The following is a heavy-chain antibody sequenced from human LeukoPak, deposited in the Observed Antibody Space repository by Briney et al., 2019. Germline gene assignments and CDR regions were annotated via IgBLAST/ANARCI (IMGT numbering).Heavy chain of an antibody. J-gene: IGHJ4*02. Sequence: GESLRLSCAASGFTFSSYAMSWVRQAPGKGLEWVSYINSKSSTIYYADSVKGRFTISRDNAKNSLYLQMHSLRVEDTAVYYCAREGVGSTYYLDSWGQGTVVTVSS. CDR2: INSKSSTI. V-gene: IGHV3-48*04. D-gene: IGHD1-26*01. CDR3: AREGVGSTYYLDS. CDR1: GFTFSSYA.